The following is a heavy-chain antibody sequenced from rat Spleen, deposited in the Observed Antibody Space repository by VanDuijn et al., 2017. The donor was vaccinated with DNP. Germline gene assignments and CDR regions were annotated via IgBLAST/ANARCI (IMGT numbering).Heavy chain of an antibody. CDR3: TRGRDYFDY. J-gene: IGHJ2*01. Sequence: EVQLVESGGDLVQPGGSLKLSCVGSGFKFNNYWMSWIRQVPGKGLEWVSSIFLTSASTYYSDSVKGRFTISIDDAENTLYLEMSSLRSEDTATYFCTRGRDYFDYWGQGVMVTVSS. V-gene: IGHV5-31*01. CDR2: IFLTSAST. CDR1: GFKFNNYW.